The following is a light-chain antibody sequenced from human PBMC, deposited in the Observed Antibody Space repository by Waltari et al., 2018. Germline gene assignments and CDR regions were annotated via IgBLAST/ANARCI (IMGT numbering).Light chain of an antibody. CDR3: QQYDGAVVT. V-gene: IGKV3-20*01. CDR1: QSVTSIS. J-gene: IGKJ4*01. Sequence: EIVLTQSPGTLSLSPGERATLSCRASQSVTSISFYWYQQKLGQAPRLLNYGTSSGATGTPDRFSGSGSGTDFTLTISRLEPEDVAVYYCQQYDGAVVTFGGGTKVEI. CDR2: GTS.